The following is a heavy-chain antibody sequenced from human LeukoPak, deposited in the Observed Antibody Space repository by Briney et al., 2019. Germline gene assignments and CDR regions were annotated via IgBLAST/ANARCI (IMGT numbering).Heavy chain of an antibody. CDR2: FALEDGEK. CDR3: ATAFAGNLVDD. D-gene: IGHD1-14*01. Sequence: WAPVKVSCKVSGYTLSDLSMHWVRQAPGKGLEWMGSFALEDGEKVYAQKFQGRVTMTEDTSTDTAYMELSSLRSEDTAVYYCATAFAGNLVDDWGQGTLVTVSS. CDR1: GYTLSDLS. J-gene: IGHJ4*02. V-gene: IGHV1-24*01.